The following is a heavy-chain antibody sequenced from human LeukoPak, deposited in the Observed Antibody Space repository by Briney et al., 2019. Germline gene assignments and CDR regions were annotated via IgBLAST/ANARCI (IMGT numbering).Heavy chain of an antibody. Sequence: GGSLRLSCAASGFTFSSYAMSWVRQAPGKGLEWVSAISGSGGSTYYADSVKGRFTISRDNSKNTLYLQMNSLRAEDTAVYYCTSDTVDTAVGIDYWGQGTLVTVSS. CDR2: ISGSGGST. CDR1: GFTFSSYA. V-gene: IGHV3-23*01. CDR3: TSDTVDTAVGIDY. D-gene: IGHD5-18*01. J-gene: IGHJ4*02.